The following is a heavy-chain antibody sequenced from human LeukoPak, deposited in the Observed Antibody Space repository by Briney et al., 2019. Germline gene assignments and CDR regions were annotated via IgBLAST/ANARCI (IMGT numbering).Heavy chain of an antibody. CDR3: AREPRMGYLGYCSSTSCYKYMDV. Sequence: ASVKVSCKASGYTFTSYGISWVRQAPGQGLEWMGWISAYNGNTNYAQKLQGRVTMTTDTSTSTAYMELRSLRSDDTAVYYCAREPRMGYLGYCSSTSCYKYMDVWGKGTTVTVSS. J-gene: IGHJ6*03. D-gene: IGHD2-2*02. CDR1: GYTFTSYG. CDR2: ISAYNGNT. V-gene: IGHV1-18*01.